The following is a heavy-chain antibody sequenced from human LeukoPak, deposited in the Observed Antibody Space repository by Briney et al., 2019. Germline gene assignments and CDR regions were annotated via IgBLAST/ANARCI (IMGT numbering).Heavy chain of an antibody. CDR1: GFTFDDYA. CDR2: ISWDGGST. CDR3: AKDFSRGIVGATTLLDY. V-gene: IGHV3-43D*03. D-gene: IGHD1-26*01. Sequence: GGSLRLSCAASGFTFDDYAMHWVRQAPGKGLEWVSLISWDGGSTYYADSVKGRFTISRDNSKNSLYLQMNSLRAEDTALYYCAKDFSRGIVGATTLLDYWGQGTLVTVSS. J-gene: IGHJ4*02.